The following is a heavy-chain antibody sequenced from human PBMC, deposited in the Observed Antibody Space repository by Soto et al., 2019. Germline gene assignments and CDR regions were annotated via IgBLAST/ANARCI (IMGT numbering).Heavy chain of an antibody. CDR2: ISYDGSNK. V-gene: IGHV3-30*18. Sequence: LRLSCSASGFTFSSYGMHWVRQAPGKGLEWVAVISYDGSNKYYADSVKGRFTISRDNSKNTLYLQMNSLRAEDTAVYYCAKDKGVGATPFDAFDIWGQGTMVTVS. CDR1: GFTFSSYG. J-gene: IGHJ3*02. D-gene: IGHD1-26*01. CDR3: AKDKGVGATPFDAFDI.